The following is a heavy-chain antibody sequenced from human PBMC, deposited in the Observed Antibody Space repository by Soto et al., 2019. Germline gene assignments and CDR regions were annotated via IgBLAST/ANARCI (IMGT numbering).Heavy chain of an antibody. CDR2: IHYSGST. D-gene: IGHD3-3*01. V-gene: IGHV4-39*02. CDR3: ARDATVLRFLEWSRMGYFDY. J-gene: IGHJ4*02. CDR1: GGSISGSSFY. Sequence: SETLSLTCAVSGGSISGSSFYWGWIRQPPEKGLGSIGSIHYSGSTYYNPSLKSRVAMSVDTSKNQFSLKLTSVTAADTAVYYCARDATVLRFLEWSRMGYFDYWGQGTLVTVSS.